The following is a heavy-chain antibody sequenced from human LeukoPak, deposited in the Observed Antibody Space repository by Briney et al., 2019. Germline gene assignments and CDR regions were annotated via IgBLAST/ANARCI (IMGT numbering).Heavy chain of an antibody. V-gene: IGHV4-39*07. D-gene: IGHD7-27*01. Sequence: PSETLSLTCTVSGDSISTSNSYWGWIRQPPGKGLEWIGSIYYSGNTYYNASLKSRVTISVDTSKNQFSLKLSSVTAADTAVYYCASRKLGNDYWGQGTLVTVSS. CDR3: ASRKLGNDY. CDR2: IYYSGNT. CDR1: GDSISTSNSY. J-gene: IGHJ4*02.